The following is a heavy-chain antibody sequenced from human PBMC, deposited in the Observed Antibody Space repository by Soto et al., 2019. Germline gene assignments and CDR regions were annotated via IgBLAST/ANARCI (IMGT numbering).Heavy chain of an antibody. CDR1: GYTFTSYA. V-gene: IGHV1-3*01. Sequence: TSVKVSCKASGYTFTSYAMHWVRQAPGQRLEWMGWINAGNGNTKYSQKFQGRVTITRDTSASTAYMELSSLRSEDTAVYYCARSIVVVTALDYWGQGTLVTV. J-gene: IGHJ4*02. CDR2: INAGNGNT. CDR3: ARSIVVVTALDY. D-gene: IGHD2-21*02.